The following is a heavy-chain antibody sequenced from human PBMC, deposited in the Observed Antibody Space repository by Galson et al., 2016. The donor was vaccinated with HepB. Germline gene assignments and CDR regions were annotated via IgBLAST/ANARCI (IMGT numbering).Heavy chain of an antibody. V-gene: IGHV3-7*01. D-gene: IGHD4-17*01. J-gene: IGHJ5*02. CDR3: ARSGEPS. Sequence: SLRLSCATSGFTFSSYWMTWVRPAPGKGLEWVANINQDGIEKYYVGSVEGRITISRDNAKKSLYLQMDSLRAEDTAVYYCARSGEPSWGQGTLVTVSS. CDR2: INQDGIEK. CDR1: GFTFSSYW.